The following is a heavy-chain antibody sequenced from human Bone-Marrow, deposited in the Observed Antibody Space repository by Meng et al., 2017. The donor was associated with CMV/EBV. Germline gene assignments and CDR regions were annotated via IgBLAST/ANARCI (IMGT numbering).Heavy chain of an antibody. Sequence: QVQLVGSGGGVVQPGGSLGLSCAASGFTFSSYGMHWVRQAPGKGLEWVAFIRYDGSNKYYADSVKGRFTISRDNSKNTLYLQMNSLRAEDTAVYYCAKDRAANFDYWGQGTLVTVSS. V-gene: IGHV3-30*02. CDR3: AKDRAANFDY. CDR1: GFTFSSYG. J-gene: IGHJ4*02. CDR2: IRYDGSNK. D-gene: IGHD2-15*01.